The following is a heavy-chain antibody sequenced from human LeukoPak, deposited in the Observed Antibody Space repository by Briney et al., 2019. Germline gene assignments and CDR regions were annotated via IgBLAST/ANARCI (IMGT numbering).Heavy chain of an antibody. V-gene: IGHV1-24*01. CDR2: FDPEDGET. D-gene: IGHD6-19*01. Sequence: GASVKVSCKVSGYTLTELSMHWVRQAPGKGLEWMGCFDPEDGETIYAQKFQGRVTMTEDTSTDTAYMELSSLRSEDTAVYYCATVGYSGCRIAVAWGCFDYWGQRTLVTVSS. CDR3: ATVGYSGCRIAVAWGCFDY. CDR1: GYTLTELS. J-gene: IGHJ4*02.